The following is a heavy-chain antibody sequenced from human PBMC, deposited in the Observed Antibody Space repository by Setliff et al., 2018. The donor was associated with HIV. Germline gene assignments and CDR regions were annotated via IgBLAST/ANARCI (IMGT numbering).Heavy chain of an antibody. CDR3: ARKLQPGYGMDV. D-gene: IGHD5-18*01. V-gene: IGHV3-7*01. J-gene: IGHJ6*02. Sequence: GGSLRLSCAASGFTFTSYWMIWVRQAPGKGLEWVATINQDGNEKNYVDSVKGRFTISRDNTKNSLYLQMDSLRAEDTTVYYCARKLQPGYGMDVWGQGTTVTVSS. CDR1: GFTFTSYW. CDR2: INQDGNEK.